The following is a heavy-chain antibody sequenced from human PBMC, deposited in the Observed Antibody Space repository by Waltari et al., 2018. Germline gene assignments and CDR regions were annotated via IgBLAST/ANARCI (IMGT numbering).Heavy chain of an antibody. CDR2: VHGSGRT. J-gene: IGHJ5*02. Sequence: QLQESGPGLVKPSGTLSLNCAVSGDSVSSAFLWNWVRQSPQKGLEWIGQVHGSGRTNYNPSFASRVTVSLDTSKNLFSLKMTSATAADTAVYYCARDRGRGLYLDTWGPGTLVTVSP. V-gene: IGHV4-4*02. CDR3: ARDRGRGLYLDT. D-gene: IGHD2-15*01. CDR1: GDSVSSAFL.